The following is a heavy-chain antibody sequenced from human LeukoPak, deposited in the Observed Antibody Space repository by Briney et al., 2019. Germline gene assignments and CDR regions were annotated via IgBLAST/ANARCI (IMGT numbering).Heavy chain of an antibody. V-gene: IGHV4-4*07. CDR1: GGSLSSYY. CDR2: IYTSGSP. CDR3: ARQTVAGAFDY. D-gene: IGHD6-19*01. J-gene: IGHJ4*02. Sequence: RTSETLSLTCTVSGGSLSSYYWSWLRQPAGKGLEWLGRIYTSGSPNYNPSLKSRVTMSVDTSKNQFSLKLSPVTAADTAVYYCARQTVAGAFDYWGQGTLCTVSS.